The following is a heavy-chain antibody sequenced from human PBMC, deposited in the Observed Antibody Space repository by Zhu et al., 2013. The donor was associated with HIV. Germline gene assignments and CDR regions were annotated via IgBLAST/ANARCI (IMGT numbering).Heavy chain of an antibody. D-gene: IGHD3-10*01. J-gene: IGHJ4*02. Sequence: QVQLVQSGAAVRKPGASVKISCKTSGYTFTNYYIHWVRQAPGQGLEWMGLINPRDGGTIYPQKFQGRVSLTRDTSTSRVYMDLSSLRSEDTAVYYCAREVRGSGSYSFDYVGPGNPGHRLL. V-gene: IGHV1-46*01. CDR1: GYTFTNYY. CDR3: AREVRGSGSYSFDY. CDR2: INPRDGGT.